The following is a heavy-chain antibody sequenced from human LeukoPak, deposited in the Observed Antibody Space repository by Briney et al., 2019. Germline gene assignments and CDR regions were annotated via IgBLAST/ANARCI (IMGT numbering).Heavy chain of an antibody. J-gene: IGHJ3*02. D-gene: IGHD6-19*01. CDR3: ARVSYMGGAWYGTFDI. V-gene: IGHV6-1*01. Sequence: SQTLSLTCAISGDSVSSNSAAWNWVRQSPSRGLEWLGRTYYRSKWYYDYAVSVKSRITINPDTSKNQFSLQLSSVTPEDTAAYYCARVSYMGGAWYGTFDIWGQGTMVTVSS. CDR2: TYYRSKWYY. CDR1: GDSVSSNSAA.